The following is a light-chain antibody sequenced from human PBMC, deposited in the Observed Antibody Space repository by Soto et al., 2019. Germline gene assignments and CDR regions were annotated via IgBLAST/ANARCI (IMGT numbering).Light chain of an antibody. V-gene: IGKV1-5*03. J-gene: IGKJ1*01. CDR3: QQYNSYSWT. CDR1: QNINNW. Sequence: DIQVTQSPSTLSASVGDRFTITCRASQNINNWLAWYQQKQGKAPNIMIYEASSLESGVPSRFGGSRSGTEFNLTISSLQTEDFATYYCQQYNSYSWTFGQGTKVDIK. CDR2: EAS.